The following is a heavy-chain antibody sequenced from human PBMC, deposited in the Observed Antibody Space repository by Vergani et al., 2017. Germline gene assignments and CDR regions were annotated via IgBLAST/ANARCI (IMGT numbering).Heavy chain of an antibody. V-gene: IGHV3-23*01. D-gene: IGHD6-13*01. CDR3: AKDRGGKEKGIAAAGSWFDP. Sequence: EVQLLQSEGAVVQPGGSLRLSCVASGFTFSSHAMSWVRQGHGQGLEWVSSIKNTGDSTHYADSVKGRFTISRDNSKNTLYLQMNSLRAEDTAVYYCAKDRGGKEKGIAAAGSWFDPWGQGTLVTVSS. CDR2: IKNTGDST. CDR1: GFTFSSHA. J-gene: IGHJ5*02.